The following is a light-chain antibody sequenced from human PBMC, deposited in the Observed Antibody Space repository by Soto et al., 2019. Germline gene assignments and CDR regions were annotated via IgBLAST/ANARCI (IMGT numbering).Light chain of an antibody. CDR3: QQSFSTPFT. CDR1: QNIVNY. Sequence: IQMTQSPSSLSASVGDRVTITCRASQNIVNYLNWYQQKPGKAPKLLIYAASTLQSGVPSRFSGSGSGTDFTLTISSLQPEDFAPYYCQQSFSTPFTFGPGTKVDIK. CDR2: AAS. J-gene: IGKJ3*01. V-gene: IGKV1-39*01.